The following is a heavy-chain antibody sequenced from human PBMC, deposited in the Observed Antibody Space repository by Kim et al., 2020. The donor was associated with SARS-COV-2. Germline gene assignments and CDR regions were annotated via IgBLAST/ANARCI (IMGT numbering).Heavy chain of an antibody. D-gene: IGHD2-2*01. J-gene: IGHJ4*02. V-gene: IGHV1-69*01. CDR3: ARDRCSSTSCYEDY. Sequence: AQKCQGRVTITADESTSTAYMELSSLRSEDTAVYYCARDRCSSTSCYEDYWGQGTLVTVSS.